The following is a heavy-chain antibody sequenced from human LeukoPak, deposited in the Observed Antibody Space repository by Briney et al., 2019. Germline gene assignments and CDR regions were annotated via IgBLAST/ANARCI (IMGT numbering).Heavy chain of an antibody. V-gene: IGHV3-74*01. CDR1: GFTFSSYW. CDR3: AKGFFFSYDSSAFDI. J-gene: IGHJ3*02. D-gene: IGHD3-3*01. Sequence: GGSLRLSCAASGFTFSSYWMHWVRQAPGKGLVWVSRINSDGSSTSYADSVKGRFTISRDNAKNTLYLQMNSLRAEDTAVYYCAKGFFFSYDSSAFDIWGQGTTVTVSS. CDR2: INSDGSST.